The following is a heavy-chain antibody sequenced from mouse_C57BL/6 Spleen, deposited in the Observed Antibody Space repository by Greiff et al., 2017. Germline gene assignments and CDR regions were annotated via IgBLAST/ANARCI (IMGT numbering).Heavy chain of an antibody. D-gene: IGHD2-4*01. CDR3: ARYDYDGPWFAY. J-gene: IGHJ3*01. Sequence: QVQLQQSGPELVKPGASVKLSCKASGYTFTSYDINWVKQRPGQGLEWIGDIYPGSGSTNYNEKFKSKATLTVDTSSSTAYMQLSSLTSEDSAVYYCARYDYDGPWFAYWGQGTLVTVSA. V-gene: IGHV1-55*01. CDR2: IYPGSGST. CDR1: GYTFTSYD.